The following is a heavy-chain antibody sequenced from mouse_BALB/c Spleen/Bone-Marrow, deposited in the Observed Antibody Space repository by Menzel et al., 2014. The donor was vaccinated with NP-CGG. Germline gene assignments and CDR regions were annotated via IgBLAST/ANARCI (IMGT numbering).Heavy chain of an antibody. Sequence: EVMLVGSGGGLVQPGGSLRLSCTTSGFTFTDYYVSWVRQPPGKALEWLGFIRNKANGYTTEYSASVKGRFTISRDNSQSILYLQMNTLRAEDSATYYCARDIRHLDYWGQGTTLSQSPQ. J-gene: IGHJ2*01. CDR2: IRNKANGYTT. V-gene: IGHV7-3*02. CDR3: ARDIRHLDY. CDR1: GFTFTDYY.